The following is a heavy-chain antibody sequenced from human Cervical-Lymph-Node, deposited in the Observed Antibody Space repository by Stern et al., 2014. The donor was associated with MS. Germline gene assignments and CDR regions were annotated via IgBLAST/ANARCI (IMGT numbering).Heavy chain of an antibody. V-gene: IGHV3-23*01. CDR3: ANNIVATQDFDY. J-gene: IGHJ4*02. CDR2: ISGSGGST. D-gene: IGHD5-12*01. CDR1: GFTFSSYA. Sequence: EVQLLESGGGLVQPGGSLRLSCAASGFTFSSYAMSWVRQAPGKGLEWVTAISGSGGSTYYADSVKGRFTISRDNSKNTLYLQMTSLRAEDTAVYYCANNIVATQDFDYWGQGTLVTVSS.